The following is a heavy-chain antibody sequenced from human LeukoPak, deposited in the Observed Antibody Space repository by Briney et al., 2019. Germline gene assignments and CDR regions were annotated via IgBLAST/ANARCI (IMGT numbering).Heavy chain of an antibody. J-gene: IGHJ4*02. D-gene: IGHD2-15*01. Sequence: PSETLSLTCVVSGGSVSGYYWGWIRQPPGRGLEWIGYVYYSGSTNYNPSFKSRITISVDTSRNQFSLQLSSVTAADTAVYYCARIHRYCSGGACYVLDNWGQGTLVTVSS. CDR1: GGSVSGYY. CDR3: ARIHRYCSGGACYVLDN. CDR2: VYYSGST. V-gene: IGHV4-59*02.